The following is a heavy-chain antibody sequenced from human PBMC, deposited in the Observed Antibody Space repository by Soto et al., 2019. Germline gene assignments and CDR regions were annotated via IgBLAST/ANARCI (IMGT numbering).Heavy chain of an antibody. J-gene: IGHJ5*02. Sequence: ASVKVSCKASGGTFSSYTISWVRQAPGQGLEWMGRIIPILGIANYAQKFQGRVTITADKSTSTAYMELSSLRSEDMAVYYCARTTRSGQQSLGPWGQGTLVTVSS. CDR3: ARTTRSGQQSLGP. V-gene: IGHV1-69*02. CDR2: IIPILGIA. CDR1: GGTFSSYT. D-gene: IGHD6-13*01.